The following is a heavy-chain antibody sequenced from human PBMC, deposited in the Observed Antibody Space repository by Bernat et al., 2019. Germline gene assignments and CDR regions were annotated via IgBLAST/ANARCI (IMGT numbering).Heavy chain of an antibody. V-gene: IGHV3-30-3*01. J-gene: IGHJ3*02. CDR2: ISYDGSNK. CDR1: GFTFSSYA. D-gene: IGHD3-3*01. CDR3: ARDLYDFWSGYYTGNAFDI. Sequence: QVQLVESGGGVVQPGRSLRLSCAASGFTFSSYAMHWVRQAPGKGLEWVAVISYDGSNKYYADSVKGRFTISRDNSKNTLYLQMNSLRAEDTAVYYCARDLYDFWSGYYTGNAFDIWGQGTMVTVSS.